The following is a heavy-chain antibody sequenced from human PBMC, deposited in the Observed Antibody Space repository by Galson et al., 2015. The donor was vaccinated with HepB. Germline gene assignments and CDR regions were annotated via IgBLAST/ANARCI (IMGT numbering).Heavy chain of an antibody. Sequence: SLRLSCAASGFTFTTYSIHWVRQAPGKGLDWVAVIRYDGFNKWYAESVKGRFSISRDTFKNTLYLQMNSLRPEDTAVYYCAREGSGGDEGFDIWGQGTMVTVSS. CDR2: IRYDGFNK. CDR3: AREGSGGDEGFDI. J-gene: IGHJ3*02. D-gene: IGHD3-10*01. CDR1: GFTFTTYS. V-gene: IGHV3-30-3*01.